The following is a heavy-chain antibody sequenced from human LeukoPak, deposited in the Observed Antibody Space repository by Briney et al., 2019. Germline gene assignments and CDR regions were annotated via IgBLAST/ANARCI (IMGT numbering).Heavy chain of an antibody. CDR3: ARDGYGLDTPMVSTNFDY. D-gene: IGHD5-18*01. V-gene: IGHV3-30*04. J-gene: IGHJ4*02. Sequence: GGSLRLSCAASGFTFRSSAMHWVRQAPGKGLEWVAVTSYDGRNKYYADSAKGRFTISRDNSKNTLYLQMNSLRPEDTAVYYCARDGYGLDTPMVSTNFDYWGQGTLVTVS. CDR2: TSYDGRNK. CDR1: GFTFRSSA.